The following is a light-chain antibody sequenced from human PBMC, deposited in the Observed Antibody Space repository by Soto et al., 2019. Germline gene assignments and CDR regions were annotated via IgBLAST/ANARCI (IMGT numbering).Light chain of an antibody. Sequence: EIVLTQSPASLSLSPGEIATLSFSASQSVDSYLVWYQQKPGQAPRLLIFGASNRATGIPARFSGGGSETDFTLTINSLEPDDFAVYYCQQRDSWPITFGQGTRLEIK. J-gene: IGKJ5*01. CDR3: QQRDSWPIT. V-gene: IGKV3-11*01. CDR2: GAS. CDR1: QSVDSY.